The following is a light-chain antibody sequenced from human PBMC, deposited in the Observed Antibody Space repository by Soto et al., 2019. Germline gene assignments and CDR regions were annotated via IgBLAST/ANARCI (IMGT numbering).Light chain of an antibody. CDR3: QQRSNWLT. CDR1: QSVSKY. Sequence: EIVLTQSPATLSLSPGEGATLSCRASQSVSKYLAWYQQKPGQAPRLLIYDASNRATGIPDRFSGSGSGTNFTLTISSLEPEDFAVYYCQQRSNWLTFGGGTKVEIK. J-gene: IGKJ4*01. CDR2: DAS. V-gene: IGKV3-11*01.